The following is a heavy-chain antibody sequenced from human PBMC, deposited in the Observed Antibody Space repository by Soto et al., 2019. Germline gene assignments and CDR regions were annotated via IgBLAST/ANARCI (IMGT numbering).Heavy chain of an antibody. J-gene: IGHJ4*02. CDR1: GFNFSSYA. Sequence: EVQLLESGGRLIQPGGSLRLSCAASGFNFSSYAMSWIRQAPGKGPEWVAGITTSGDRSGYADSVKGRFTVSRDNSQNTMYLQLNSLRGDDTAIYYCARGLEAGYYFDYWGQGTLVTVSS. CDR3: ARGLEAGYYFDY. CDR2: ITTSGDRS. D-gene: IGHD3-22*01. V-gene: IGHV3-23*01.